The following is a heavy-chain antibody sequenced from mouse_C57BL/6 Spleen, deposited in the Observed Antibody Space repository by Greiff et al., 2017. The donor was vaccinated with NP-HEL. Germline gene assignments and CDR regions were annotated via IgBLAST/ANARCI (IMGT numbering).Heavy chain of an antibody. CDR1: GFNIKDYY. D-gene: IGHD1-1*01. CDR2: IDPEDGET. Sequence: EVQRVESGAELVKPGASVKLSCTASGFNIKDYYMHWVKQRTEQGLEWIGRIDPEDGETKYAPKFQGKATITADTSSNTAYLQLSSLTSEDTAVDDCARCYYGSNWYFDVWGTGTTVTVSA. J-gene: IGHJ1*03. CDR3: ARCYYGSNWYFDV. V-gene: IGHV14-2*01.